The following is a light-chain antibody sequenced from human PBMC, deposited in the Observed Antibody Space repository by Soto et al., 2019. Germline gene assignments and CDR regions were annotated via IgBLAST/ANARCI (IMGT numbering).Light chain of an antibody. Sequence: QSVLTQPLSVSGAPGQRVTISCTGSSSNIGAGYDVHWYQHLPGTAPKLLIYGNSNRPSGVPDRFSGSKSGTSASLAITGLQAEDEADYYCQSYDSSLSGVVFGGGTKLTVL. V-gene: IGLV1-40*01. CDR1: SSNIGAGYD. CDR3: QSYDSSLSGVV. CDR2: GNS. J-gene: IGLJ2*01.